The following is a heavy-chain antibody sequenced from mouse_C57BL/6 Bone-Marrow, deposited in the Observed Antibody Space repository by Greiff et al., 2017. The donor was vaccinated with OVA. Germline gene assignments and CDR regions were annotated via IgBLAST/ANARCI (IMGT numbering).Heavy chain of an antibody. CDR1: GFSLTSYG. CDR2: IWSGGST. CDR3: ATLTYYFDY. D-gene: IGHD4-1*01. V-gene: IGHV2-4*01. Sequence: VQRVESGPGLVQPSQCLSITCTVSGFSLTSYGVHWVRQPPGKGLEWLGVIWSGGSTDYNAAFISRLSISKDNSKSQVFFNMNSLQADDTAIYYCATLTYYFDYWGQGTTLTVSS. J-gene: IGHJ2*01.